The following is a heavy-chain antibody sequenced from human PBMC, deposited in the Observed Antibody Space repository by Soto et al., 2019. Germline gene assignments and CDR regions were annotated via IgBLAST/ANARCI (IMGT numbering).Heavy chain of an antibody. CDR1: ILRVSTYA. J-gene: IGHJ3*02. D-gene: IGHD6-19*01. CDR3: PKGGCRGAFDI. Sequence: LRISSAACILRVSTYAMTGVRQAPGKGLEWVSYISGGSTYYADSVKGRFTISRDNSKNTLYLQMNSLRAEDTAVYYCPKGGCRGAFDIWGQATMVTVPS. CDR2: ISGGST. V-gene: IGHV3-23*01.